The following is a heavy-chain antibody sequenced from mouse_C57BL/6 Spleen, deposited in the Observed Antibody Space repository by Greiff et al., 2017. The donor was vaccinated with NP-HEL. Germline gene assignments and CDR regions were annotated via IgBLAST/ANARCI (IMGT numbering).Heavy chain of an antibody. Sequence: EVQLQQSGPELVKPGASVKISCKASGYTFTDYYMNWVKQSHGKSLEWIGDINPNNGGTSYNQKFKGKATLTVDKSSSTAYMELRSLTSEDSAVYYCASASWGPYYLDYRGHGTTLTVSS. J-gene: IGHJ2*01. V-gene: IGHV1-26*01. CDR1: GYTFTDYY. D-gene: IGHD4-1*01. CDR2: INPNNGGT. CDR3: ASASWGPYYLDY.